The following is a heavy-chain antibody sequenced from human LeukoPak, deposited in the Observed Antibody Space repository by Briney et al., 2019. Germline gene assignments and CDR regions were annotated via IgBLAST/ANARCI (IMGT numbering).Heavy chain of an antibody. D-gene: IGHD6-6*01. Sequence: GGSLRLSCAASGFTFSSYSMNWVRQAPGKGLEWVSSISSSSSYIYYADSVKGRFTISRDNAKNSLYLQMNSLRAEDTAVYYWAREGSSSEILDYWGQGTLVTVSS. J-gene: IGHJ4*02. CDR3: AREGSSSEILDY. CDR2: ISSSSSYI. V-gene: IGHV3-21*01. CDR1: GFTFSSYS.